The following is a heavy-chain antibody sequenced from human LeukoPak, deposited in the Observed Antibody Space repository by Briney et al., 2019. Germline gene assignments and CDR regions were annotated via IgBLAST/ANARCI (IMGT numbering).Heavy chain of an antibody. D-gene: IGHD5-18*01. V-gene: IGHV3-21*01. CDR1: GFTFNQYS. CDR3: ARDLYSYGYVNWFDP. CDR2: IGKTSNYI. Sequence: GGSLRLSCVASGFTFNQYSMNWVRQAPGKGLEWVSSIGKTSNYIYYADSVKGRFTISRDNAKNSLYLQMNSLRAEDTAVYYCARDLYSYGYVNWFDPWGQGTLVTVSS. J-gene: IGHJ5*02.